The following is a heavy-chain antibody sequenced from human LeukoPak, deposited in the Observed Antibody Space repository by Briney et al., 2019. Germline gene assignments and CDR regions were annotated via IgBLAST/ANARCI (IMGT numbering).Heavy chain of an antibody. CDR3: ARPHRTGTTGTTSHFDY. V-gene: IGHV1-46*01. CDR1: GYTFTSYH. CDR2: INPSGGST. Sequence: ASVKVSCKASGYTFTSYHMHWVRQAPGQGLEWMGIINPSGGSTSYAQKFQGRVTMTRDMSTSTVYMELSSLRSEDTAVYYCARPHRTGTTGTTSHFDYWGQGTLVTVSS. D-gene: IGHD1-1*01. J-gene: IGHJ4*02.